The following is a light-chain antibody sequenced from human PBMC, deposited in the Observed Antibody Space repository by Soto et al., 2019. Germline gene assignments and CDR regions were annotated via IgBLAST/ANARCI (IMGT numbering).Light chain of an antibody. CDR2: GAS. V-gene: IGKV3-15*01. CDR3: QQYKSYSLT. J-gene: IGKJ4*01. Sequence: EVEMTQSPATLSVSPGERATLSSRASQSVSTKLAWYKKKPGQAPRLIIYGASTRATGIPARFSGSGSGTEFTLTISRLQSEDFAIYYCQQYKSYSLTFGGWTKLEIK. CDR1: QSVSTK.